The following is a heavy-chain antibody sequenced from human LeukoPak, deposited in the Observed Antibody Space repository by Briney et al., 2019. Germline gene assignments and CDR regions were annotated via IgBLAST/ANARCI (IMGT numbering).Heavy chain of an antibody. Sequence: ASVKVSCKASGYTFTGYYMHWVRQAPGQGLEWMGWINPNSGGTNYAQKFQGRVTMTRDTSISTAYMELSRLRSDDTAVYYCAREGGTAILSWFDPWGQGTLVTVSS. CDR3: AREGGTAILSWFDP. CDR2: INPNSGGT. CDR1: GYTFTGYY. D-gene: IGHD1-1*01. J-gene: IGHJ5*02. V-gene: IGHV1-2*02.